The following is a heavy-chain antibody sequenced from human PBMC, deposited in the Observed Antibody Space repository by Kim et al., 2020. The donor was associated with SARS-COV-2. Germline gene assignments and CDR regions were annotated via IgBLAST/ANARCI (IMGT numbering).Heavy chain of an antibody. J-gene: IGHJ6*02. Sequence: ASVKVSCKASGYTFTGYYMHWVRQAPGQGLEWMGWINPNSGGTNYAQKFQGRVTMTRDTSISTAYMELSRLRSDDTAVYYCARRETMGARAYYYYGMDVWGQGTTVTVSS. CDR3: ARRETMGARAYYYYGMDV. V-gene: IGHV1-2*02. CDR2: INPNSGGT. D-gene: IGHD1-26*01. CDR1: GYTFTGYY.